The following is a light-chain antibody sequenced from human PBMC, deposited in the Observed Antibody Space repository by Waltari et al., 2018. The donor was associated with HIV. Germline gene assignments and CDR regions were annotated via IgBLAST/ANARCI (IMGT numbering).Light chain of an antibody. CDR1: QSVSSGN. J-gene: IGKJ3*01. CDR3: QQYGDSQFT. V-gene: IGKV3-20*01. CDR2: GTS. Sequence: EIVLTQSPGTLSLSPGERGTLSCRASQSVSSGNLAWYQQKPGQAPRLLVYGTSSRATGVPDRFSGSGSGTDFTLTFSRVEPEDSAVYFCQQYGDSQFTFGPGTKVDIK.